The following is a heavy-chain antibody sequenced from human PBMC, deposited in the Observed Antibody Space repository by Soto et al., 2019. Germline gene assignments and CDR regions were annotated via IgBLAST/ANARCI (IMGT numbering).Heavy chain of an antibody. CDR1: GAPISSNDYF. CDR2: MHASGGT. Sequence: SETLSLTCSVSGAPISSNDYFWAWIRQPPGRGLEFIASMHASGGTYHASSLKSRATMSLDTSKDQFSLKLQSVTAADAGTYYCAAIVVGATRHSDVDHWGQGTLVTVSS. CDR3: AAIVVGATRHSDVDH. J-gene: IGHJ4*02. V-gene: IGHV4-39*01. D-gene: IGHD2-15*01.